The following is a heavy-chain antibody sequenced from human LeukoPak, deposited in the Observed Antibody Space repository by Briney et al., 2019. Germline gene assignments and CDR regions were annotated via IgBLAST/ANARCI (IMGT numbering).Heavy chain of an antibody. CDR1: GFTFSSYA. Sequence: GGSLRLSCAASGFTFSSYAMSWVRPAPGKGLEWVSAISGSGGSTYYADSVKGRFTISRDNSKNTLYLQMNSLRAEDMAVYYSAKDEPGYCSGGSCYAGLDYWGQGTLVTVSS. CDR2: ISGSGGST. V-gene: IGHV3-23*01. J-gene: IGHJ4*02. D-gene: IGHD2-15*01. CDR3: AKDEPGYCSGGSCYAGLDY.